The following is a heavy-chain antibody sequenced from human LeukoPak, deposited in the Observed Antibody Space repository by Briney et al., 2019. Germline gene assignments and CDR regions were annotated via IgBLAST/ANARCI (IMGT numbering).Heavy chain of an antibody. CDR3: ARESWDTMVRGAVFDL. Sequence: SGTLSLTCTVSGGSISSYYWTWILQPPGKGLEWIGYVYYSGSTNYNPSLKSRATISVDASNDQFSLKLISVTAADTAVYYCARESWDTMVRGAVFDLWGQGTLVTVSS. V-gene: IGHV4-59*01. D-gene: IGHD3-10*01. J-gene: IGHJ4*02. CDR1: GGSISSYY. CDR2: VYYSGST.